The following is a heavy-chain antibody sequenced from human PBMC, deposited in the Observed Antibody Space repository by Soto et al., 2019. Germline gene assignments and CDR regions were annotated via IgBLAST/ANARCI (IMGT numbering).Heavy chain of an antibody. CDR2: ISAYNGNT. Sequence: QVQLVQSGAEVKKPGASVKVSCKASGYTFTSYGISWVRQALGQWFEWMGWISAYNGNTNYAQKLQGRVTMTKDTYMSTVYIELRSMRSDDTAVYYCARQSYGSGRYYTFGYWGQGNLVTVSS. CDR3: ARQSYGSGRYYTFGY. D-gene: IGHD3-10*01. V-gene: IGHV1-18*01. CDR1: GYTFTSYG. J-gene: IGHJ4*02.